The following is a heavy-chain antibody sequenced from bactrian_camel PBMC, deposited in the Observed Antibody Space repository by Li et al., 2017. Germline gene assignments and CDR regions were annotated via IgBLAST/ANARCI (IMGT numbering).Heavy chain of an antibody. Sequence: HVQLVESGGDSVQAGGSLRLSCAASGDAVNSYCMTWFRQAPGKERERVAAMYQGGAKTYYADSVKGQFTISLDRAKKTLYLQMNSLKLDDTAMYYCAADDSENWAVRACTARDLHGYSFWGQGTQVTV. CDR3: AADDSENWAVRACTARDLHGYSF. CDR1: GDAVNSYC. V-gene: IGHV3S1*01. D-gene: IGHD4*01. CDR2: MYQGGAKT. J-gene: IGHJ4*01.